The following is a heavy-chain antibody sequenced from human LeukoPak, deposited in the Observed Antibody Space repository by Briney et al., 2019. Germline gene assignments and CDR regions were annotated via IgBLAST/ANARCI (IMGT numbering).Heavy chain of an antibody. CDR3: ARDQRGYFGSGSYWAFDY. CDR1: GYTFTGHY. V-gene: IGHV1-2*02. Sequence: ASVKVSCKASGYTFTGHYMHWVRQAPGQGLEWMGWINPDSGGTNYAQKFQGRVTMTRDTSTSTVYMELSSLRSEDTAVYYCARDQRGYFGSGSYWAFDYWGHGTLVTVSS. CDR2: INPDSGGT. D-gene: IGHD3-10*01. J-gene: IGHJ4*01.